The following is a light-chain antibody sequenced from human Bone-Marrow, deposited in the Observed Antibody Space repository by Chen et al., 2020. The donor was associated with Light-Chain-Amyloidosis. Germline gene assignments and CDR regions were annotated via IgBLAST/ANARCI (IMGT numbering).Light chain of an antibody. J-gene: IGLJ2*01. Sequence: SYELPQPPSVSVSPGQTARITCSGDDLPTKYAYWYQQKPGQAPVLVIPRDTERPSGSSERFSGSSAGTTATLTISGVQAEDEADYHCQSADSSGTYEVIFGGGTKLTVL. V-gene: IGLV3-25*03. CDR3: QSADSSGTYEVI. CDR1: DLPTKY. CDR2: RDT.